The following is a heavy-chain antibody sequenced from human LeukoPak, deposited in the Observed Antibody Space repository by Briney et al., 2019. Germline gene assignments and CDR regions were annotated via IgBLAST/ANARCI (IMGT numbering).Heavy chain of an antibody. CDR3: ARLEPGIAAVDY. CDR2: INHSGST. V-gene: IGHV4-34*01. D-gene: IGHD6-13*01. Sequence: SETLSLTCAVYGGSFSGYYWSWIRQPPGKGLEWIGEINHSGSTNYNPSLKSRVTISVDTSKNQLSLKLSSVTAADTAVYYCARLEPGIAAVDYWGQGTLVTVSS. CDR1: GGSFSGYY. J-gene: IGHJ4*02.